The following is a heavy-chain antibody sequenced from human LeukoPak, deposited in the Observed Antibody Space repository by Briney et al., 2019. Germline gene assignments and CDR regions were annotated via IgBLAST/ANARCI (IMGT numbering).Heavy chain of an antibody. CDR1: GYTFTSYD. D-gene: IGHD3-22*01. V-gene: IGHV1-8*01. Sequence: ASVKVSCKASGYTFTSYDINWVRQATGRGLEWMGWMNPNSGKTGYAQSFQGRVTMTRDTSTDTAYMELNSLRSEDTAVYYCARDYFETSGSVYHFYGLDVWGLGTTVTVSS. CDR3: ARDYFETSGSVYHFYGLDV. J-gene: IGHJ6*02. CDR2: MNPNSGKT.